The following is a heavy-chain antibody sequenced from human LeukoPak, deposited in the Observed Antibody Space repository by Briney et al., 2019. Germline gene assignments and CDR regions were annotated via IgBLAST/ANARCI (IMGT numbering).Heavy chain of an antibody. Sequence: GESLKISCKASGYTFTSYWIAWVRQMPGKGLEWMGIIYPGDSDTRYSPSLQGQVTISADKSSNTASLQWSSLKASDTAMYYCARQRDGYSFDYWGQGTLVTVSS. CDR1: GYTFTSYW. CDR2: IYPGDSDT. J-gene: IGHJ4*02. CDR3: ARQRDGYSFDY. V-gene: IGHV5-51*01. D-gene: IGHD5-24*01.